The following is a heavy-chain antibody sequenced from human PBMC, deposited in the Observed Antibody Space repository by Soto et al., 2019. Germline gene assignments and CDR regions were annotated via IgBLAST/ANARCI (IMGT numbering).Heavy chain of an antibody. CDR1: GFTFSSYG. J-gene: IGHJ6*02. V-gene: IGHV3-33*01. D-gene: IGHD6-13*01. Sequence: GGSLRLSCAASGFTFSSYGMHWVRQAPGKGLEWVAVIWYDGSNKYYADSVKGRFTISRDNSKNTLYLQTNSLRAEDTAVYYCAREQQQLVEDYYYGMDVWGQGTTVTVSS. CDR3: AREQQQLVEDYYYGMDV. CDR2: IWYDGSNK.